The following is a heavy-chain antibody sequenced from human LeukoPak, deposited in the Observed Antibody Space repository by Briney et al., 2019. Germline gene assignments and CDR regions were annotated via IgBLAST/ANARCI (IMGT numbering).Heavy chain of an antibody. CDR2: IYYSGST. D-gene: IGHD5-12*01. CDR1: GGSISSSSYY. Sequence: PSETLSLTCTVSGGSISSSSYYWGWIRQPPGKGLEWIGSIYYSGSTYYNPSLKSRVTISVDTSKNQFSLKLSSVTAADTAVYYCARAEAGYSGYGLIDYWGQGTLVTVSS. V-gene: IGHV4-39*07. CDR3: ARAEAGYSGYGLIDY. J-gene: IGHJ4*02.